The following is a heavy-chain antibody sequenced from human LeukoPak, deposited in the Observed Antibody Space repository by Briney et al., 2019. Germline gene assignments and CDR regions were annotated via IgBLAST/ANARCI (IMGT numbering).Heavy chain of an antibody. D-gene: IGHD3-22*01. CDR1: GFTFSSYG. V-gene: IGHV3-23*01. Sequence: PGGSLRLSCAASGFTFSSYGMSWVRQAPGKGLEWVSAISGSGGGTYYADSVKGRFTISRDNSKNTLYLQMNSLRVEDTAVYYCAKDYYYDSSGYLYYFDYWGQGTLVTVSS. CDR3: AKDYYYDSSGYLYYFDY. J-gene: IGHJ4*02. CDR2: ISGSGGGT.